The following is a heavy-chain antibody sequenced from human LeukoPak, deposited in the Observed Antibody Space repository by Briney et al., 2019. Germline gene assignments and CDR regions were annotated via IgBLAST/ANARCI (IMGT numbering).Heavy chain of an antibody. CDR3: AGLSGYHFDY. D-gene: IGHD5-12*01. Sequence: KPSETLSLTCGVYSGSLSDKYWSWIRQPPGKGLEWIGEINPSGRTNYNPSLKSRVTMSIDTSKNQFSLKLSSVTAADTAVYYCAGLSGYHFDYWGQGALVTVSS. CDR2: INPSGRT. CDR1: SGSLSDKY. J-gene: IGHJ4*02. V-gene: IGHV4-34*01.